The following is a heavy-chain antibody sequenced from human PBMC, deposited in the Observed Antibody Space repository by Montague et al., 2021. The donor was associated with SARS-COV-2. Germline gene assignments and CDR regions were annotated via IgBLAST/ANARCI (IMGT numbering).Heavy chain of an antibody. J-gene: IGHJ6*02. D-gene: IGHD3-10*01. CDR1: GFTFSSYW. CDR2: IKQDGSEK. CDR3: ARDGSGSYSNYYYYGMDA. Sequence: SLRLSCAASGFTFSSYWMSWVRQAPGKGLEWVANIKQDGSEKYYVDSVKGRFTISRDNAKNSLYLQMNSLRAEDTAVYYCARDGSGSYSNYYYYGMDAWGQGTMVTVSS. V-gene: IGHV3-7*01.